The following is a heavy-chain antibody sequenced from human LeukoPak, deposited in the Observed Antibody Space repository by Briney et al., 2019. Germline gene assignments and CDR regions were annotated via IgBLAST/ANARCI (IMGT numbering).Heavy chain of an antibody. Sequence: GGSLRLSCAASGFTFSSYAMSWVRRAPGKGLEWVSAISGSGGSTYYADSVKGRFTISRDNSENTLYLQMNSLRAEDTAVYYCAKDRGYGPYYFDYWGQGTLVTVSS. CDR3: AKDRGYGPYYFDY. CDR2: ISGSGGST. D-gene: IGHD5-18*01. CDR1: GFTFSSYA. V-gene: IGHV3-23*01. J-gene: IGHJ4*02.